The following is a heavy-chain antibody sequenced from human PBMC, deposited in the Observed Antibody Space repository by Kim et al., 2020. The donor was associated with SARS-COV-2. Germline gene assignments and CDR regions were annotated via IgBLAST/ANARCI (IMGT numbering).Heavy chain of an antibody. Sequence: GGYLRLSCAASGFTFSSYAMSWVRQSPGKGLEWVSAISGSGGSTYYADSVKGRFTISRDNSKNTLYLQMNSLRAEDTAVYYCAKDPIAVVVPAAVLFDYWGQGTLVTVSS. D-gene: IGHD2-2*01. CDR3: AKDPIAVVVPAAVLFDY. CDR2: ISGSGGST. CDR1: GFTFSSYA. J-gene: IGHJ4*02. V-gene: IGHV3-23*01.